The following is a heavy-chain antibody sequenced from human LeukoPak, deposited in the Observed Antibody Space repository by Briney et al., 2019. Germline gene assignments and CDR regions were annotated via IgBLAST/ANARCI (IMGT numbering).Heavy chain of an antibody. CDR3: ARGCTRWGSGSPYYYMDV. CDR1: GGTFSSYA. V-gene: IGHV1-69*13. J-gene: IGHJ6*03. D-gene: IGHD3-10*01. CDR2: IIPIFGTA. Sequence: SVKVSCKASGGTFSSYAISWVRQAPGQGLEWMGGIIPIFGTANYAQKFQGRVTITADESTSTAYMELSSLRSEDTAVYYCARGCTRWGSGSPYYYMDVWGKGTTVTISS.